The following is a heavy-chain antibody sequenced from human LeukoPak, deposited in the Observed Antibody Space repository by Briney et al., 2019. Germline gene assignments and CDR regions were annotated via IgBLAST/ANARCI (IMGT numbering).Heavy chain of an antibody. CDR3: ASKPIFYDSGSNWYYFDY. Sequence: SETLSLTCTVSGGSISSTHYYWGWVRQPPGKGLEWIASIYYSGTSYYNPSLASRVTISVDTSRNQFSLKLSSVTAADTAVYYCASKPIFYDSGSNWYYFDYWGQGTLVTVSS. V-gene: IGHV4-39*01. CDR1: GGSISSTHYY. CDR2: IYYSGTS. J-gene: IGHJ4*02. D-gene: IGHD3-10*01.